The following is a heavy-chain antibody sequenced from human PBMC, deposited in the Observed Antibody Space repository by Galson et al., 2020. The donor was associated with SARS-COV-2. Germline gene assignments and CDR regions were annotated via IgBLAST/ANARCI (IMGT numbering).Heavy chain of an antibody. CDR1: GFTFSSYG. CDR2: IWYDGSNK. CDR3: AIMTARYSGSLTPLDY. Sequence: QLGESLKISCAASGFTFSSYGMHWVRQAPGKGLEWVAVIWYDGSNKYYADSVKGRFTISRDNSKNTLYLQMNSLRAEDTAVYYCAIMTARYSGSLTPLDYWGQGTLVTVSS. D-gene: IGHD1-26*01. J-gene: IGHJ4*02. V-gene: IGHV3-30*02.